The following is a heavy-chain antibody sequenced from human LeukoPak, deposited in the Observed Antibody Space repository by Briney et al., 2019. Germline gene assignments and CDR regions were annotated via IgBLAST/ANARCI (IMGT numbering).Heavy chain of an antibody. CDR1: GGSISSSSYY. Sequence: PSETLSLTCTVSGGSISSSSYYWGWIRQPPGKGLEWIGSIYYSGSTYYNPSLKSRVTISVDTSKNQFSLKLSSVTAADTAVYYCAYIANSSPTLFDYSGHGTLVTVSS. D-gene: IGHD6-6*01. V-gene: IGHV4-39*01. CDR2: IYYSGST. J-gene: IGHJ4*01. CDR3: AYIANSSPTLFDY.